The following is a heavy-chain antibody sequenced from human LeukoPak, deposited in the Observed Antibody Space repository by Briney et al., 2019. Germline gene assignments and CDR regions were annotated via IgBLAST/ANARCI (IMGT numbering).Heavy chain of an antibody. CDR1: GVSIGTSSYY. CDR3: ARRVGFYGSGSLNYFDP. J-gene: IGHJ5*01. CDR2: IFRTGST. Sequence: SETLSLTCTVSGVSIGTSSYYWGWIRQPPGKGLEWIGSIFRTGSTYYSAYLKSRLSISVDTSKNHIVLKLTSVTAADTAVYFCARRVGFYGSGSLNYFDPWGQGILVSVSS. D-gene: IGHD3-10*01. V-gene: IGHV4-39*02.